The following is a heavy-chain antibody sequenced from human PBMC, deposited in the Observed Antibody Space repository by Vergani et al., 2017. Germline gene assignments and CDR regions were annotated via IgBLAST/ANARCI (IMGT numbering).Heavy chain of an antibody. CDR2: IYHTGSA. Sequence: QVQLLESGPGLLKPSETLSLTCSVSGYSITSGYYWGWIRQPPGRGLEWIGSIYHTGSAYYNPSLKSRVTVSVDTSMNQVSLKLNSVTAADTAVYYCVRGGVVVTIMSEFNWFDVWGQGTPVTVSS. CDR1: GYSITSGYY. J-gene: IGHJ5*02. CDR3: VRGGVVVTIMSEFNWFDV. D-gene: IGHD3-22*01. V-gene: IGHV4-38-2*02.